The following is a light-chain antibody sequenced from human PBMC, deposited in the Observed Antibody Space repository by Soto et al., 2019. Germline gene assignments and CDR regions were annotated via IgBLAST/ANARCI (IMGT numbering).Light chain of an antibody. Sequence: DIHMTQSPSTLSASVGDRVTITCRASQSISVWLAWYQQKPGKAPNLLIYKTSSLETGVPSRFSGSGSWTEFTLTISSLQPDDFATYYCQHYNDYSWTFGQGTKVESK. CDR1: QSISVW. CDR2: KTS. CDR3: QHYNDYSWT. J-gene: IGKJ1*01. V-gene: IGKV1-5*03.